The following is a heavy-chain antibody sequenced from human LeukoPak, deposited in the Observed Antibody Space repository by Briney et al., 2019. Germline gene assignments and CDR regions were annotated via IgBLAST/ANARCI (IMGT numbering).Heavy chain of an antibody. CDR1: GGTFSSYA. V-gene: IGHV1-69*06. J-gene: IGHJ5*02. D-gene: IGHD2-8*01. Sequence: SVKVSCKASGGTFSSYAISWVRQAPGQGLEWMGGIIPIFGTANYAQKFQGRVTITADKSTSTAYMELSSLRSEDTAVYYCARDHGDCTNGVCLRWFDPWGQGTLVTVSS. CDR3: ARDHGDCTNGVCLRWFDP. CDR2: IIPIFGTA.